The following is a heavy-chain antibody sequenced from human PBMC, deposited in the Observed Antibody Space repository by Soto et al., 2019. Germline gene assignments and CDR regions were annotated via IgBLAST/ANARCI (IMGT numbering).Heavy chain of an antibody. V-gene: IGHV1-69*01. J-gene: IGHJ6*02. CDR2: IIPIFGTA. CDR1: GGTFSSYA. Sequence: QVQLVQSGAEVKKPGSSVKVSCKASGGTFSSYAISWVRQAPGQGLEWMGGIIPIFGTANYAQKFQGRVTITADESTGTAYRELSSLRSEDTAVYYCASSTVVVPAALGYYYYYCMDVWGQGTTVTVSS. D-gene: IGHD2-2*01. CDR3: ASSTVVVPAALGYYYYYCMDV.